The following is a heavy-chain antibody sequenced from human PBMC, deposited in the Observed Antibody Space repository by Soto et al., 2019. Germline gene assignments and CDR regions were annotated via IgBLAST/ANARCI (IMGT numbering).Heavy chain of an antibody. D-gene: IGHD4-17*01. CDR2: IIPIFGTA. V-gene: IGHV1-69*13. J-gene: IGHJ3*02. CDR3: ARGANDYGDFDDAFDI. CDR1: GGTFSSYA. Sequence: SVKVSFKASGGTFSSYAISWVRQAPGQGLEWMGGIIPIFGTANYAQKFQGRVTITADESTSTAYMELSSLRSEDTAVYYCARGANDYGDFDDAFDIWGQGTMVTVSS.